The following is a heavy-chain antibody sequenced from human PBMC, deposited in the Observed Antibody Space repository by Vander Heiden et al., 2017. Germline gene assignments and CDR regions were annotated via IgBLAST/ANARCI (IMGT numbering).Heavy chain of an antibody. CDR2: IIPIFGTA. CDR3: TRALRYYYDSSGYYWGY. CDR1: GRPFSSYA. D-gene: IGHD3-22*01. J-gene: IGHJ4*02. Sequence: QVQPVQSGAEVKKPGSSVQVSCTASGRPFSSYAISWVRQAPGQGLEWMGGIIPIFGTANYAQKFQGRVTITADESTSTAYMELSSLRSEDTAVYYCTRALRYYYDSSGYYWGYWGQGTLVTVSS. V-gene: IGHV1-69*01.